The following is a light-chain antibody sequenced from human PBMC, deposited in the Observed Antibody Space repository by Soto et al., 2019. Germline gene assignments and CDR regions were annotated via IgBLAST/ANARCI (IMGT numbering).Light chain of an antibody. J-gene: IGKJ1*01. CDR2: GVS. CDR1: QSISSN. Sequence: EIVMTQSPATLSVSPGERATLSCRASQSISSNLAWYQQKPGQAPSLLIYGVSTRATGIPTRFSGSGSGTDFTLTIDRLEPEDFAMYYCQQYSDSPPTFGQGTKVDIK. V-gene: IGKV3-15*01. CDR3: QQYSDSPPT.